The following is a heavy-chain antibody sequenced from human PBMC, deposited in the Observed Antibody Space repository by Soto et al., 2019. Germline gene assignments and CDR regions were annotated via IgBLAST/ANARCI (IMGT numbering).Heavy chain of an antibody. V-gene: IGHV3-23*01. Sequence: EVQLLESGGGLVQPGGSLRLSCAASGFTFSSYAMRWVRQAPVKGLEWVSAISGSGDSTYYADPVKGRFTISRDNSKNTLYLQMHSLRAEDTAVYYCARRGSGSYYDYWGQGTLVTVSS. CDR2: ISGSGDST. CDR1: GFTFSSYA. J-gene: IGHJ4*02. CDR3: ARRGSGSYYDY. D-gene: IGHD1-26*01.